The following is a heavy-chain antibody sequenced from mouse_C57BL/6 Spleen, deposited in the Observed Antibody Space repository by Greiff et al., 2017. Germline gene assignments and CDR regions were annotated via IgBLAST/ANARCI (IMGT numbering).Heavy chain of an antibody. CDR1: GYTFTSYW. V-gene: IGHV1-55*01. CDR2: IYPGSGST. CDR3: ARAYSDYDAMDY. Sequence: VQLQQPGAELVKPGASVKMSCKASGYTFTSYWITWVKQRPGQGLEWIGDIYPGSGSTNYNEKFKSKATLTVDTSSSSAYMQLSSLTSEDSAVYDCARAYSDYDAMDYWGQGTSVTVSS. J-gene: IGHJ4*01. D-gene: IGHD2-13*01.